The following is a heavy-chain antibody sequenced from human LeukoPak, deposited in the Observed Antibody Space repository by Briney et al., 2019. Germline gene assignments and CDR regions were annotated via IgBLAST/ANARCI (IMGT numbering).Heavy chain of an antibody. CDR1: GFTFSSYW. CDR3: ARDTLGEGEDANYAVYYFDY. Sequence: GGSLRLSCAASGFTFSSYWMSWVRQAPGKGLEWVANIKQDGSEKYYVDSVKGRFTISRDNGKNSLDLQMNSLRADDTVVYYCARDTLGEGEDANYAVYYFDYWGQGTVVTVSS. J-gene: IGHJ4*02. D-gene: IGHD4/OR15-4a*01. CDR2: IKQDGSEK. V-gene: IGHV3-7*01.